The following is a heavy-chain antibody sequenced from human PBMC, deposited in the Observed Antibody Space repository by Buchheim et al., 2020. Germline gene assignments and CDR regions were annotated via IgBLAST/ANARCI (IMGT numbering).Heavy chain of an antibody. V-gene: IGHV1-46*01. J-gene: IGHJ4*02. Sequence: QVQLVQSGAEVKKPGASVKVSCKASGYTFTSYYMHWVRQAPGQGLEWMGIINPSGGSTSYAQKFQGRVTMTRNTSTSTVYMVLNSLRSEDTAVYYCARDPPRGSSWYYFDYWGQGTL. CDR3: ARDPPRGSSWYYFDY. CDR2: INPSGGST. D-gene: IGHD6-13*01. CDR1: GYTFTSYY.